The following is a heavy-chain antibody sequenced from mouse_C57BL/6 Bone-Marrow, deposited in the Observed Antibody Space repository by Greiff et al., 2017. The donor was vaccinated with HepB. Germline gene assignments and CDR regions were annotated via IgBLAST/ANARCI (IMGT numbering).Heavy chain of an antibody. CDR1: GFTFSDYY. Sequence: EVKLMESGGGLVQPGGSLKLSCAASGFTFSDYYMYWVRQTPEKRLEWVAYISNGGGSTYYPDTVKGRFTISRDNAKNTLYLQMSHLKSEDTAMYYCARHGAAYYFDYWGQGTTLTVSS. V-gene: IGHV5-12*01. CDR2: ISNGGGST. CDR3: ARHGAAYYFDY. J-gene: IGHJ2*01.